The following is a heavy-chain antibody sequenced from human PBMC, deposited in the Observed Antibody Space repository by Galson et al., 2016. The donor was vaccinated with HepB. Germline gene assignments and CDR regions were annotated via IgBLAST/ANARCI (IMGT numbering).Heavy chain of an antibody. D-gene: IGHD1-26*01. V-gene: IGHV1-18*01. Sequence: SVKVSCKASGYTFTSYGINWVRQAPGQGLEWMGWISTYNGNTYYVQKLQGRVTMTTDTSTSTAYMELRSLRSDDTAVYYCASEQGVGYGMDVWGQGTTLTVSS. J-gene: IGHJ6*02. CDR1: GYTFTSYG. CDR3: ASEQGVGYGMDV. CDR2: ISTYNGNT.